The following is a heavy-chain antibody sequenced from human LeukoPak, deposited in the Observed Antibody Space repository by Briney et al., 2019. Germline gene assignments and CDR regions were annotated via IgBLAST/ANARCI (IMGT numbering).Heavy chain of an antibody. D-gene: IGHD3-22*01. V-gene: IGHV4-4*07. Sequence: PSETLSLTCTVSGGSISSYYWSWIRQPAGKGLEWIGRIYTSGSTNYNPSLKSRVTMSVDTSKNQFSLKLGSVTAADTAVYYCARSEYYYDSSGPLGWFDPWGQGTLVTVSS. CDR1: GGSISSYY. CDR2: IYTSGST. J-gene: IGHJ5*02. CDR3: ARSEYYYDSSGPLGWFDP.